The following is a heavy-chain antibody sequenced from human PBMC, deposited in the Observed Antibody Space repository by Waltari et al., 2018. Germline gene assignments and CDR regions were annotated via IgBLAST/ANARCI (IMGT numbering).Heavy chain of an antibody. CDR1: GGSFSGYY. V-gene: IGHV4-34*01. J-gene: IGHJ6*02. CDR2: INHSGST. CDR3: ARTPARIYYGMHV. Sequence: QVQLQQWGAGLLKPSETLSLTCAVYGGSFSGYYWSWIGQPPGKGCEWIGEINHSGSTNYNPSLKSRVTISVDTSKNQFSLKLSSVTAADTAVYYGARTPARIYYGMHVWRQGTTATVSS.